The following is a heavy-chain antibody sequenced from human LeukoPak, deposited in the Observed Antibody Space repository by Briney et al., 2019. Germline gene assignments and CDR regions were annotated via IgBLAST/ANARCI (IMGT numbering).Heavy chain of an antibody. Sequence: GGSLRLSCVASGFTFSGYDMNWVRQAPGKGLEWVSSISSSSYMYYADSVKGRFTISRDNAKNSLYLQMNSLRAEDTAVYYCARGLCGGDCYDYWGQGNLVTVSS. J-gene: IGHJ4*02. CDR2: ISSSSYM. CDR1: GFTFSGYD. V-gene: IGHV3-69-1*02. D-gene: IGHD2-21*01. CDR3: ARGLCGGDCYDY.